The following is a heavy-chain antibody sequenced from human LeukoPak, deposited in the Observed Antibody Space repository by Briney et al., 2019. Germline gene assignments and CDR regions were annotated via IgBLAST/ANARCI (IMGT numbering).Heavy chain of an antibody. CDR2: INPHSGDT. CDR3: ARDLVYFSGGSCSKPNAFDI. CDR1: GYSFTDYY. D-gene: IGHD2-15*01. J-gene: IGHJ3*02. V-gene: IGHV1-2*02. Sequence: ASVKVSCKASGYSFTDYYIHWVRQAPGQGLEWMGCINPHSGDTKYAQKFQGRVTMTRDTSTSTAYMELSRLRSDDTAVYYCARDLVYFSGGSCSKPNAFDIGGQGTMVTVAS.